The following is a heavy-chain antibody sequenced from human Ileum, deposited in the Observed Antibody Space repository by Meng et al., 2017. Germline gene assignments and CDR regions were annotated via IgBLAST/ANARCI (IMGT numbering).Heavy chain of an antibody. J-gene: IGHJ4*02. CDR1: GASISSGNW. Sequence: QVQLQEPGPGLVQPSETLSLTCSVSGASISSGNWWSWVRQSPGKGLEWIGEMYHSGTTNYNPSLKSRVTISLDTSKNQLSLKLTSVTAADTAVYYCARHIGVPGTRGFDYWGQGTLVTVSS. CDR3: ARHIGVPGTRGFDY. D-gene: IGHD6-19*01. V-gene: IGHV4-4*02. CDR2: MYHSGTT.